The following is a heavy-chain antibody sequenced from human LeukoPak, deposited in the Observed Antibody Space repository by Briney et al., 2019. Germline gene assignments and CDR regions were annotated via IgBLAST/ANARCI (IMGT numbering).Heavy chain of an antibody. J-gene: IGHJ3*02. V-gene: IGHV1-69*06. CDR1: GGTFSNYA. CDR3: ARHRLPRVYYDSSGYYHDAFDI. CDR2: IIPIFGTA. Sequence: ASVKVSCKASGGTFSNYAISWVRQAPGQGLEWMGGIIPIFGTANYAQKFQGRVTITADKSTSTAYMELSSLRSDDTAVYYCARHRLPRVYYDSSGYYHDAFDIWGRGTMVTVSS. D-gene: IGHD3-22*01.